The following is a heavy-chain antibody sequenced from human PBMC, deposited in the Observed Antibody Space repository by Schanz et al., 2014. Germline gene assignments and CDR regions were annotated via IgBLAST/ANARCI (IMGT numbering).Heavy chain of an antibody. D-gene: IGHD3-22*01. CDR3: ARDIQYHYDTSGPVGAFDI. CDR1: GGTFSSYA. CDR2: IIPILGME. Sequence: QVQLVQSGAEVKKPGSSVKVSCKASGGTFSSYAFIWVRQAPGQGLEWMGKIIPILGMENYAQKFQGTVTITADISTSAAYMDLSSLRSDDTAVYYCARDIQYHYDTSGPVGAFDIWGQGTVVTVSS. V-gene: IGHV1-69*04. J-gene: IGHJ3*02.